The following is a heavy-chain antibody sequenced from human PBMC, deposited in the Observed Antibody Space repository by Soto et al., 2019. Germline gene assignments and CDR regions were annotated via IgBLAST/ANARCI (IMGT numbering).Heavy chain of an antibody. CDR3: ASSSLYGMDV. J-gene: IGHJ6*02. V-gene: IGHV4-38-2*01. Sequence: SETLSLTCAVSGEYISNGYYWAWIRQPPGKWLEWIGSIFHSGTTYYNPSIKSRVTIAVDTSKNQFSLKVGSVTAADTAVYYCASSSLYGMDVWGQGTTVTVSS. CDR2: IFHSGTT. CDR1: GEYISNGYY.